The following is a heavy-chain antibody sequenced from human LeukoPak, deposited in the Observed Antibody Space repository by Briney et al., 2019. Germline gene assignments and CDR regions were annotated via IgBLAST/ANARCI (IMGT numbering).Heavy chain of an antibody. CDR3: ARHNGGNPIDAFDI. J-gene: IGHJ3*02. CDR1: GVSISSYY. CDR2: IYNSGST. V-gene: IGHV4-59*08. D-gene: IGHD4-23*01. Sequence: PSETLSRTGTGSGVSISSYYWSWIRQPPGKGLEGIGYIYNSGSTNYNPSLKSRVTISADTSKNQFSLKLSSVTAADTTVYYCARHNGGNPIDAFDIWGQGTMVTVSS.